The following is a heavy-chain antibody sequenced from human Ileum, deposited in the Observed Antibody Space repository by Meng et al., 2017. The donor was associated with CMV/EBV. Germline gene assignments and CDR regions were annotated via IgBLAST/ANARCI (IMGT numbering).Heavy chain of an antibody. CDR2: IKEDGSQK. V-gene: IGHV3-7*03. D-gene: IGHD3-16*01. J-gene: IGHJ4*02. Sequence: GESLRLSCAASGFTFLNSWMTWVRQAPGKGPEWVATIKEDGSQKFYSASVKGRFTISRDNAQNSLYLQMNNLSPEDTAMYYCARFASVGYWGQGTLVTISS. CDR3: ARFASVGY. CDR1: GFTFLNSW.